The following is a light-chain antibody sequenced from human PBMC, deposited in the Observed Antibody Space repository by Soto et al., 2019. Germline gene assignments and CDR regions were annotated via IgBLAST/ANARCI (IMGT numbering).Light chain of an antibody. J-gene: IGKJ4*01. Sequence: DIQLTQSPSFLSAFVGDTVTITCRASQAMSTYLAWYKQKPGKVPKLLIRSASTLQSGVPPRFSGGGSGTEFTLTISTLQPDDSGIYYCQQLNGYQLAFGGGTNVEIK. V-gene: IGKV1-9*01. CDR3: QQLNGYQLA. CDR1: QAMSTY. CDR2: SAS.